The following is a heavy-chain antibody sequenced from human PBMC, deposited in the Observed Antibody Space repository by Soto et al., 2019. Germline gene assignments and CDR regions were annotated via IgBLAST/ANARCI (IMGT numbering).Heavy chain of an antibody. Sequence: EVQILESGGGLAQPGGSLRLSCEVSGFTFRKYVMTWFRQAPGKGLEWVSSLCSTGGSTYYADSVKCRFTVSRDNSKNTLFLQMNSLRAEDTAIYYCAKDQGFLEWIPQGGLDVWGPGTTVAVSS. V-gene: IGHV3-23*01. J-gene: IGHJ6*02. CDR3: AKDQGFLEWIPQGGLDV. D-gene: IGHD3-3*01. CDR2: LCSTGGST. CDR1: GFTFRKYV.